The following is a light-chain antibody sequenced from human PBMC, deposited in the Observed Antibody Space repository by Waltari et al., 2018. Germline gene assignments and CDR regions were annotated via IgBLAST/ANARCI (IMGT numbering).Light chain of an antibody. CDR1: SSNIGSNT. CDR3: AAWDDSLNGGV. V-gene: IGLV1-44*01. J-gene: IGLJ3*02. CDR2: SNN. Sequence: QSVLTQPPSASGTPGQGVTISCSGSSSNIGSNTVHWYQQLPGTAPKLLIYSNNQRPLGVPDRFSGSKSGTSASLAISGLQSEDEADYYCAAWDDSLNGGVFGGGTKLTVL.